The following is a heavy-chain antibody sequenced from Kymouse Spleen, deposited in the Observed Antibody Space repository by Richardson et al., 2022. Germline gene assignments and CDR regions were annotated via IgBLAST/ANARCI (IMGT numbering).Heavy chain of an antibody. Sequence: QVQLQESGPGLVKPSETLSLTCTVSGGSVSSGSYYWSWIRQPPGKGLEWIGYIYYSGSTNYNPSLKSRVTISVDTSKNQFSLKLSSVTAADTAVYYCARDTSILDVWGQGTTVTVSS. D-gene: IGHD6-6*01. V-gene: IGHV4-61*01. CDR2: IYYSGST. CDR3: ARDTSILDV. CDR1: GGSVSSGSYY. J-gene: IGHJ6*02.